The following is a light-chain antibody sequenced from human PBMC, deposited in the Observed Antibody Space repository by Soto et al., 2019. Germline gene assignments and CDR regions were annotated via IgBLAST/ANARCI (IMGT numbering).Light chain of an antibody. J-gene: IGLJ1*01. CDR2: EVS. CDR3: SSYTTSSTRV. Sequence: QSVLTQPASVSGSPGQSIAISCTETSSDVGAYDFVSWYQQHPDKAPKLMIYEVSHRPSGVSYRFSGSKSVNTATLTISGLQAEDEADYYCSSYTTSSTRVFGTGTKVTVL. V-gene: IGLV2-14*03. CDR1: SSDVGAYDF.